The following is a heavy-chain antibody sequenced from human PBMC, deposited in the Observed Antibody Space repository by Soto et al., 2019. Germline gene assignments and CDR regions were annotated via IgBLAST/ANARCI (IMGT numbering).Heavy chain of an antibody. V-gene: IGHV3-33*01. D-gene: IGHD6-13*01. Sequence: GGSLRLSCAASGSTFSSYGMHWVRQAPGKGLEWVAVIWYDGSNKYYADSVKGRFTISRDNSKNTLYLQMNSLRAEDTAVYYCARDGRAAAGMVSYYFDYWGQGTLVTVSS. CDR3: ARDGRAAAGMVSYYFDY. CDR2: IWYDGSNK. CDR1: GSTFSSYG. J-gene: IGHJ4*02.